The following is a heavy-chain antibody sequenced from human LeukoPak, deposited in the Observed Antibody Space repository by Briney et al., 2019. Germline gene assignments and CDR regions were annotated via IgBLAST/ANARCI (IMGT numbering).Heavy chain of an antibody. J-gene: IGHJ3*02. D-gene: IGHD6-6*01. V-gene: IGHV3-66*01. CDR3: ASYRYGSSFAFDI. Sequence: GGSLRLSCGASGFTVSTNYMSWVRQAPGKGLEWVSIIHSGGSTYYADSVKGRFTISRDNSKNTLYLQMNSLRAEDTAVYYCASYRYGSSFAFDIWGQGTMVIVSS. CDR2: IHSGGST. CDR1: GFTVSTNY.